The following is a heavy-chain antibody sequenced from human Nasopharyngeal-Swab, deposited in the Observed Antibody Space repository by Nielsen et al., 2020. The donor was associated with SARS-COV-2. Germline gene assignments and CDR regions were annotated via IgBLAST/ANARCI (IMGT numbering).Heavy chain of an antibody. Sequence: GGSLRLSCAASGFTFSSYAMHWVRQAPGKGLEYVSAISSNGNSTYYANSVKGRFTMSRDNSKNTLYLQMNSLRAEDTAVYYCAKDRVIYGSGYYYMDVWGKGTTVTVSS. CDR2: ISSNGNST. J-gene: IGHJ6*03. CDR1: GFTFSSYA. CDR3: AKDRVIYGSGYYYMDV. D-gene: IGHD3-10*01. V-gene: IGHV3-64*01.